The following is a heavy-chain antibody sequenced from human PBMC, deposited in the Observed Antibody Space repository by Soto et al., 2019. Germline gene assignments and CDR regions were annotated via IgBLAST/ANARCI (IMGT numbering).Heavy chain of an antibody. CDR2: IKSKTDGGTT. Sequence: GGSLRLSCAASAFTFSNAWMNWVRQAPGKGLEWVGRIKSKTDGGTTDYAAPVKGRFTISRDDSKNTLYLQMNSLKTEDTAVYYCTTDPSPSYCISTSCYNWFDPWGQGTLVTVSS. CDR3: TTDPSPSYCISTSCYNWFDP. CDR1: AFTFSNAW. D-gene: IGHD2-2*01. J-gene: IGHJ5*02. V-gene: IGHV3-15*07.